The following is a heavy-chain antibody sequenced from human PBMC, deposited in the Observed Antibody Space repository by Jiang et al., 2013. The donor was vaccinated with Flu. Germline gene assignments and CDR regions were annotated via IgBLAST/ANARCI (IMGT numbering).Heavy chain of an antibody. J-gene: IGHJ4*02. CDR1: GFTFSRHG. CDR2: ISLDGNNK. CDR3: ARGNGHCNSSGCYVTFYFDF. V-gene: IGHV3-33*05. D-gene: IGHD2-2*03. Sequence: LVESGGGVVQPGRSLRLSCAASGFTFSRHGIHWVRQAPGKGLEWVAAISLDGNNKFYADSVKGRFTISRDNSKNTLSLQLNSLRAEDTAVYYCARGNGHCNSSGCYVTFYFDFWGQGALVTVSS.